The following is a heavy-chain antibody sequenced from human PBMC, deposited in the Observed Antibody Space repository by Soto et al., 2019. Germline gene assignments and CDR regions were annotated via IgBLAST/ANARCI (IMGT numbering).Heavy chain of an antibody. Sequence: SETLSLTCSVSGGSISSGGYSWIWILQPPGKGPEWIGYIYHTGSTYYNPSLKSRVTFLVDRSKNQFSLKLTSVTAADTAVYYCARVVTPRSVDFDYWGQGNLVTVSS. CDR1: GGSISSGGYS. CDR3: ARVVTPRSVDFDY. D-gene: IGHD4-4*01. CDR2: IYHTGST. J-gene: IGHJ4*02. V-gene: IGHV4-30-2*01.